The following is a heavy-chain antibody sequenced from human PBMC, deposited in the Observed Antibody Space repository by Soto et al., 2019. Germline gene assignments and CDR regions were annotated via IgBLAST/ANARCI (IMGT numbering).Heavy chain of an antibody. V-gene: IGHV4-59*01. CDR1: GGSISSYY. Sequence: SETLSLTCPVSGGSISSYYWSWIRQPPGKGLEWIGYIYYSGSTNYNPSLKSRVTISVDTSKNQFSLKLSSVTTADTAVYYCARAGARYCSGGSCYLTPFDCWGQGTLVTVS. D-gene: IGHD2-15*01. CDR2: IYYSGST. J-gene: IGHJ4*02. CDR3: ARAGARYCSGGSCYLTPFDC.